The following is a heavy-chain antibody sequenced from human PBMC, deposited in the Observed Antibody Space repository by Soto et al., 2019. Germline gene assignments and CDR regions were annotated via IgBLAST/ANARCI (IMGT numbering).Heavy chain of an antibody. J-gene: IGHJ4*02. CDR3: ARVAYQSLDN. V-gene: IGHV1-46*01. CDR1: GFTFSSHY. CDR2: FNPSSPGT. Sequence: ASVKVSCKASGFTFSSHYIHWVRQAPGQGLEWMGIFNPSSPGTTYAHKFQGRVTMTRDTSTNTVYVELSSLTSEDTAVYYCARVAYQSLDNWGQGTLVTVSS. D-gene: IGHD3-16*01.